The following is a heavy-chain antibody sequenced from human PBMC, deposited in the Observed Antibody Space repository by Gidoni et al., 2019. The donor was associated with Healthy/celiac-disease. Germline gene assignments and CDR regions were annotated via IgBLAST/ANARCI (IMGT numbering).Heavy chain of an antibody. V-gene: IGHV3-15*01. D-gene: IGHD1-26*01. Sequence: EVQLVESGGGLVKHGGSLRLSWAASELTFHNAWMSWVRQAPGTGLEWVGRIKSKTDGGTTDYAAPVKGRFTISRDDSKNTLYLQMNSLKTEDTAVYYCTTAFHEGATTFDYWGHGTLVTVSS. CDR2: IKSKTDGGTT. CDR1: ELTFHNAW. J-gene: IGHJ4*01. CDR3: TTAFHEGATTFDY.